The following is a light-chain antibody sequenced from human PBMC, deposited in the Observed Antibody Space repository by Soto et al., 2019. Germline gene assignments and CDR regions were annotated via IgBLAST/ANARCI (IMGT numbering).Light chain of an antibody. CDR1: QGISSY. CDR3: EQLNSYLIT. CDR2: AAA. J-gene: IGKJ5*01. Sequence: IQLTQSPSSLSASVGDRVTITCRASQGISSYLAWYQQKPGKAPKLLIYAAATLQGGVPSRFSGSGSGTDFTLTISSLQPEDFATYYGEQLNSYLITFGQGTRLEIK. V-gene: IGKV1-9*01.